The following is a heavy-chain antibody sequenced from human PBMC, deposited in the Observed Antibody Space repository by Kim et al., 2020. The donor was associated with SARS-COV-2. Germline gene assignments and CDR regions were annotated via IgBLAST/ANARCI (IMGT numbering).Heavy chain of an antibody. V-gene: IGHV3-20*04. CDR2: INWNGGST. CDR1: GFTFDDYG. CDR3: ARDTKAAAGLAWFDY. Sequence: GGSLRLSCAASGFTFDDYGMSWVRQAPGKGLEWVSGINWNGGSTGYADSVKGRFTISRDNAKNSLYLQMNSLRAEDTALYYCARDTKAAAGLAWFDYWGQGTLVTVSS. D-gene: IGHD6-13*01. J-gene: IGHJ4*02.